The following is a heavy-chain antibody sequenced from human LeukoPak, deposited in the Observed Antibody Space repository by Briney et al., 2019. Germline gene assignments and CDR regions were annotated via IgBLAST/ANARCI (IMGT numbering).Heavy chain of an antibody. Sequence: ASVKVSCKASGYTFTGYYMHWVRQAPGQGLEWMGWINPNSGGTNYAQKFQGRVTMTRDTSISTAYMELSRLRSDYTAVYYCAREGNGEYYFDYWGQGTLVTVSS. CDR3: AREGNGEYYFDY. V-gene: IGHV1-2*02. CDR2: INPNSGGT. D-gene: IGHD3-10*01. J-gene: IGHJ4*02. CDR1: GYTFTGYY.